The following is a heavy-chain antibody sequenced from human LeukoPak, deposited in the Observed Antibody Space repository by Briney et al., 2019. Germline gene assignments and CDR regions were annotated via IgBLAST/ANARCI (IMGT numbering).Heavy chain of an antibody. CDR3: AREGGFYRPLDY. Sequence: PSETLSLTCGVSGGSISSTNWWTWIRQPPGKGLEWIGEVHLDGRTNYDPSLESRLTMSVDLSENHISLKLTSVTAADTAVYYCAREGGFYRPLDYTGQGTLVTVSS. CDR1: GGSISSTNW. J-gene: IGHJ4*02. CDR2: VHLDGRT. D-gene: IGHD3-3*01. V-gene: IGHV4-4*02.